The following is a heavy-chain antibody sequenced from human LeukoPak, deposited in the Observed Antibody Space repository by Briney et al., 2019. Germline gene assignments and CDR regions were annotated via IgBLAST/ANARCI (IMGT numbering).Heavy chain of an antibody. J-gene: IGHJ4*02. CDR2: ISSSGSTI. D-gene: IGHD3-22*01. CDR1: GFTFSSYW. V-gene: IGHV3-48*04. CDR3: ARVDYDSSGYHFDY. Sequence: PGGSLRLSCAASGFTFSSYWMHWVRQAPGKGLEWVSYISSSGSTIYYADSVKGRFTISRDNAKNSLYLQMNSLRAEDTAVYYCARVDYDSSGYHFDYWGQGTLVTVSS.